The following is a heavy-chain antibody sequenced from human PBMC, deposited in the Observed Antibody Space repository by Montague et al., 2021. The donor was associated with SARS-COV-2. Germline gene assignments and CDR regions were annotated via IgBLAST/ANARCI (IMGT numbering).Heavy chain of an antibody. V-gene: IGHV3-30*04. CDR1: GFTFSSYA. CDR2: ISYDGSNK. CDR3: ARVKGSGSYSYAFDI. J-gene: IGHJ3*02. D-gene: IGHD3-10*01. Sequence: SLRLSCAASGFTFSSYAMHWVRQAPGKGLEWVAVISYDGSNKYYADSVKGRFTISRDNSKNTLYLQMNSLRAEDTAVYYCARVKGSGSYSYAFDIWGQGTMATVSS.